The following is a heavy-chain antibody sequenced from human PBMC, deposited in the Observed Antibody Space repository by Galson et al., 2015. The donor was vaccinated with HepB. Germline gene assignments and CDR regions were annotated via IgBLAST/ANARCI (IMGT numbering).Heavy chain of an antibody. Sequence: SLRLSCAGSGFTLGNHWMSWVRQAAGKGLEWVANMSPDGSLRDHVDSVKGRFSISRDNAKNLLYLQMNNLRAEDTAVYHCAKTAVVGRGLESWGQGALVTVSS. V-gene: IGHV3-7*01. CDR1: GFTLGNHW. CDR3: AKTAVVGRGLES. D-gene: IGHD2-2*01. CDR2: MSPDGSLR. J-gene: IGHJ4*02.